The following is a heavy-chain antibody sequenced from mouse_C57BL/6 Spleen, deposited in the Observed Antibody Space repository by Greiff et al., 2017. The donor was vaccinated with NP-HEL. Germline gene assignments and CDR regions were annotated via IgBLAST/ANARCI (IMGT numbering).Heavy chain of an antibody. CDR2: ISSGGDYI. J-gene: IGHJ2*01. CDR3: TRDRKTAQAPGYFDY. D-gene: IGHD3-2*02. Sequence: EVQVVESGEGLVKPGGSLKLSCAASGFTFSSYAMSWVRQTPEKRLEWVAYISSGGDYIYYADTVKGRFTISRDNARNTLYLQMSSLKSEDTAMYYCTRDRKTAQAPGYFDYWGQGTTLTVSS. V-gene: IGHV5-9-1*02. CDR1: GFTFSSYA.